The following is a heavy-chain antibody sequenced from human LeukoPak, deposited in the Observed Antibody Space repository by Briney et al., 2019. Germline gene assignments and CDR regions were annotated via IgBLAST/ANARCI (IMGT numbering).Heavy chain of an antibody. J-gene: IGHJ6*02. V-gene: IGHV4-34*01. CDR3: ARESTSDYYYGMDV. Sequence: SETLSLTCAVYGGSFSGYYWNWIRQSPGKGLEWIGEINHSGTTNYNPSLKSRVSISVDTSKNQFSLKLSSVTAADTAVYYCARESTSDYYYGMDVWGQGTTVTVSS. CDR2: INHSGTT. CDR1: GGSFSGYY.